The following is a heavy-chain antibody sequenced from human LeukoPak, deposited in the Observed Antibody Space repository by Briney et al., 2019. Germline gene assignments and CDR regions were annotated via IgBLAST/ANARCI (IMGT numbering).Heavy chain of an antibody. D-gene: IGHD2-2*01. CDR1: GGSLNNNSYV. J-gene: IGHJ5*02. CDR3: ARQVPAATVNSWFDP. Sequence: SETLSLTCTVPGGSLNNNSYVWAWIRQPPGNGLEWIGSIYYSGSTYYDPPLKSRVTISLETSKNQFSLRLSSVTAADTAVYYCARQVPAATVNSWFDPWGQGTLVTVSS. CDR2: IYYSGST. V-gene: IGHV4-39*01.